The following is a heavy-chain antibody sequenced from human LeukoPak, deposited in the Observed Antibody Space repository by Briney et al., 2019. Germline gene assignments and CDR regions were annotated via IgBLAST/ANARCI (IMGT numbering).Heavy chain of an antibody. CDR3: ARGSPLRYFDWLVPSKPFDY. CDR1: GFTVSSNY. J-gene: IGHJ4*02. CDR2: IYSCGST. V-gene: IGHV3-66*03. Sequence: PGGSLRLSCAASGFTVSSNYMSWVRQAPGKGLEWVSVIYSCGSTYYADSVKGRFTISRDNSKNTLYLQMNSLRAEDTAVYYCARGSPLRYFDWLVPSKPFDYWGQGTLVTVSS. D-gene: IGHD3-9*01.